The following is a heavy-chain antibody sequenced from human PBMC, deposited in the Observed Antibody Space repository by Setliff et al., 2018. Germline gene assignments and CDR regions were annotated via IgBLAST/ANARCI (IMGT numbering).Heavy chain of an antibody. Sequence: SETLSLTCAVSGGSITSSTWWSWVRQPPEKGLEWIGEIFHNGNTDYNPSLDSRVTISVDKSKNQISLKLTSVTAADTAVYYCGRGFSRIEGWGKWFDPWGQGILVTVSS. CDR1: GGSITSSTW. J-gene: IGHJ5*02. CDR3: GRGFSRIEGWGKWFDP. V-gene: IGHV4-4*02. CDR2: IFHNGNT. D-gene: IGHD2-15*01.